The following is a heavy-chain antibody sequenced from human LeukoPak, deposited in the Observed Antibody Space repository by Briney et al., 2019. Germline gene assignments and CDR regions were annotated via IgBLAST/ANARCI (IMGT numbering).Heavy chain of an antibody. V-gene: IGHV3-7*01. Sequence: GGSLRLSCAASGFTFSDYYMSWIRQAPEKGLEWVANIKQDGSEKYYVDSVKGRFTISRDNAKNSLYLQMNSLRAEDTAVYYCAKSLLLWFGEPLDYWGQGTLVTVSS. CDR3: AKSLLLWFGEPLDY. CDR1: GFTFSDYY. D-gene: IGHD3-10*01. CDR2: IKQDGSEK. J-gene: IGHJ4*02.